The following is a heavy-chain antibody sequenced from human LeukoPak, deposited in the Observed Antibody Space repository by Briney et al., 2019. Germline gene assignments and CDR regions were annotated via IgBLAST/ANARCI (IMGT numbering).Heavy chain of an antibody. CDR3: ARNEPAVSVVDAFDV. Sequence: ASMSVSFKASVYKFNSYYIHWVRQAPGQGLTWMGWINPDNGKTKYEPRFQGRVTMTCDTSINTAYVDLTGLRSDDTAVYYCARNEPAVSVVDAFDVWGQGTVVTVSS. J-gene: IGHJ3*01. CDR2: INPDNGKT. V-gene: IGHV1-2*02. D-gene: IGHD1-1*01. CDR1: VYKFNSYY.